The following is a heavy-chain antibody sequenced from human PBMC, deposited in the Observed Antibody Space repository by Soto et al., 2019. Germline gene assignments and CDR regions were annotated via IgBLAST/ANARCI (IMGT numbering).Heavy chain of an antibody. Sequence: QVQLVQSGAEVKMPGASVKVSCKASGYTFINHAMHSVRQAPGQRLEWKSWMNAGNGKTKYSQKFQGRLTITTDTSASIAKMKLSKLRSEDTPVYYCAIGEDIVVAIGAFRWFDAWGRGTPVTVSP. CDR2: MNAGNGKT. CDR3: AIGEDIVVAIGAFRWFDA. V-gene: IGHV1-3*01. D-gene: IGHD2-15*01. CDR1: GYTFINHA. J-gene: IGHJ5*02.